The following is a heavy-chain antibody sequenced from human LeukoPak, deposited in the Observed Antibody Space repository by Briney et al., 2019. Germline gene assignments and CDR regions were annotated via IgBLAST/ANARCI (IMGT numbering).Heavy chain of an antibody. V-gene: IGHV4-4*07. CDR2: IYTSGST. J-gene: IGHJ6*02. D-gene: IGHD6-13*01. CDR3: ARAGIAAAGKDGRNYYYYGMDV. CDR1: GGSISSYY. Sequence: SETLSLTCTVSGGSISSYYWSWIRQPAGKGLEWIGRIYTSGSTNYNPSLKSRATMSVDTSKNQFSLKLSSVTAADTAVYYCARAGIAAAGKDGRNYYYYGMDVWGQGTTVTVSS.